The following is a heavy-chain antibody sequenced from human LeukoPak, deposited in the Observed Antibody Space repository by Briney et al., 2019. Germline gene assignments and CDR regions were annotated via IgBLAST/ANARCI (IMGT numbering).Heavy chain of an antibody. D-gene: IGHD2-2*01. J-gene: IGHJ6*02. CDR2: IYYSGST. Sequence: PSETLSLICTVSGGSISSYYWSWIRQPPGKGLEWIGYIYYSGSTNYNPSLKSRVTISVDTSKNQFSLNLSSVTAADTAVYYCARDKRCSGISCGYYGMDVWGQGTTVTVSS. CDR3: ARDKRCSGISCGYYGMDV. CDR1: GGSISSYY. V-gene: IGHV4-59*12.